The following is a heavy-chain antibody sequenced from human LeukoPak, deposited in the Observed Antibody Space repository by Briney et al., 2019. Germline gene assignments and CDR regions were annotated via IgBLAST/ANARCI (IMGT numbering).Heavy chain of an antibody. CDR3: ATGYGSGSYLADY. Sequence: GESLKISFEGSGYTFTSYWIGWVRPMPGKGLEWMGIIYPGDFDTRYSPSFQGQVTISADKSISTAYLQWSSLKASDTAMYYCATGYGSGSYLADYWGQGTLVTVSS. D-gene: IGHD3-10*01. CDR2: IYPGDFDT. CDR1: GYTFTSYW. V-gene: IGHV5-51*01. J-gene: IGHJ4*02.